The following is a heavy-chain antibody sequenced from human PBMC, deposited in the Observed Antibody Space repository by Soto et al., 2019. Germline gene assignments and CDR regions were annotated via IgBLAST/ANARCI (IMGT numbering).Heavy chain of an antibody. Sequence: QLQLQESGPGLVKPSETLSLTCTVSGGSISSSSYYWGWIRQPPGKGLEWIGSIYYSGSTYYNPSLKSRAPISVDTSKTQFSLKLSSVTAADTAVYYCARHTPAISISDHWGQGTLVTVSS. V-gene: IGHV4-39*01. D-gene: IGHD2-15*01. J-gene: IGHJ4*02. CDR3: ARHTPAISISDH. CDR1: GGSISSSSYY. CDR2: IYYSGST.